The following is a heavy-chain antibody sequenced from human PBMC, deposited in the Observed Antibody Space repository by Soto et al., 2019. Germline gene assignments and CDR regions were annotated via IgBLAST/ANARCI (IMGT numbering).Heavy chain of an antibody. Sequence: EVQLLEAGGGLVQPGGSLRLSCAASGFTFSSYAMSWVRQAPGKGLEWVSAISGSGGSTYYADSVKGRFTISRDNSKNPLYLQMNSLRAEDTAVYYCATAYDILTGNPPIWGQGTLVTVSS. CDR3: ATAYDILTGNPPI. CDR2: ISGSGGST. CDR1: GFTFSSYA. V-gene: IGHV3-23*01. D-gene: IGHD3-9*01. J-gene: IGHJ4*02.